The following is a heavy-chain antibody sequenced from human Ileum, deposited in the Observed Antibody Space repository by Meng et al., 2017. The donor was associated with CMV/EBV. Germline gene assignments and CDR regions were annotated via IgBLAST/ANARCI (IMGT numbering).Heavy chain of an antibody. CDR2: ISYDGSNK. V-gene: IGHV3-30-3*01. CDR3: ARNTFYYGSGSRYFDY. D-gene: IGHD3-10*01. J-gene: IGHJ4*02. Sequence: FTFINYAMRWVRQAPGKGLAWVALISYDGSNKYYADSMKGRLTISRDNSKNTLHLQMSNLGAEDTAVYYCARNTFYYGSGSRYFDYWGQGTLVTVSS. CDR1: FTFINYA.